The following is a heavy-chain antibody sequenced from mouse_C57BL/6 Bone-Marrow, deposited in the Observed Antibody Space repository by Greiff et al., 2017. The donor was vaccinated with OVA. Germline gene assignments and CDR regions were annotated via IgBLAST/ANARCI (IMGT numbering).Heavy chain of an antibody. J-gene: IGHJ4*01. CDR2: ISYDGSN. CDR3: ARDRGLRRRNAMDY. Sequence: ESGPGLVKPSQSLSLTCSVTGYSITSGYYWNWIRQFPGNKLEWMGYISYDGSNNYNPSLKNRISITRDTSKNQFFLKLNSVTTEDTATYYGARDRGLRRRNAMDYWGQGTSVTVSS. CDR1: GYSITSGYY. V-gene: IGHV3-6*01. D-gene: IGHD2-4*01.